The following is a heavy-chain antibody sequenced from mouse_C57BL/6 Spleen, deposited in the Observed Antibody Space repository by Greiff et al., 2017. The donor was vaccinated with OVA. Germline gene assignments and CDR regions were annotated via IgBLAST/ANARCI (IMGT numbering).Heavy chain of an antibody. Sequence: VQLKESGGGLVQPGESLKLSCESNEYEFPSHDMSWVRKTPEKRLELVAAINSDGGSTYYPDTMERRFIISRDNTKKTLYLQMSSLRSEDTALYYCARHGGYSNYGYWYFDVWGTGTTVTVSS. D-gene: IGHD2-5*01. CDR1: EYEFPSHD. V-gene: IGHV5-2*01. CDR3: ARHGGYSNYGYWYFDV. J-gene: IGHJ1*03. CDR2: INSDGGST.